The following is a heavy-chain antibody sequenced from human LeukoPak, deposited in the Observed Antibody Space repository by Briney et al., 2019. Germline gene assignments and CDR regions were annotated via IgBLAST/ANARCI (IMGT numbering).Heavy chain of an antibody. CDR2: ISDGGTRT. V-gene: IGHV3-23*01. CDR1: RFTFSSYA. Sequence: GSLRLSCAASRFTFSSYAMSWVRQAPGKGLEWVSTISDGGTRTYYADSVKGRFTISRDNSKNTVYLQMNSLRAEDTALYYCAKIAHYHFDSWGQGTLVTVSS. J-gene: IGHJ4*02. CDR3: AKIAHYHFDS. D-gene: IGHD4/OR15-4a*01.